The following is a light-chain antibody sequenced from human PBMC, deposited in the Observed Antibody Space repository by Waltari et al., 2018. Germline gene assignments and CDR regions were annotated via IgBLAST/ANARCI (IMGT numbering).Light chain of an antibody. CDR1: KWGDKY. CDR3: QAWDSGVV. J-gene: IGLJ2*01. Sequence: SYELTQPPSVSVSPGQTASITCSGDKWGDKYVCWYQQKPGPSPEVVIYQDSLRPSWIPERFSGSNSGNTATLTISGTQPVDDADYYCQAWDSGVVFGGGTKLTVL. V-gene: IGLV3-1*01. CDR2: QDS.